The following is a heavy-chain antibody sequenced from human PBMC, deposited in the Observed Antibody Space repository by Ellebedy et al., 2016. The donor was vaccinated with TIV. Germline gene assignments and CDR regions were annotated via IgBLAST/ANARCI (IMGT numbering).Heavy chain of an antibody. CDR3: ARAPPYYYYMDV. Sequence: ASVKVSCXASGYTFTGYYMHWVRQAPGQGLEWMGWINPNSGGTNYAQKFQGRVTMTRDTSISTAYMELSRLRSDDTAVYYCARAPPYYYYMDVWGKGTTVTVSS. CDR2: INPNSGGT. CDR1: GYTFTGYY. V-gene: IGHV1-2*02. J-gene: IGHJ6*03.